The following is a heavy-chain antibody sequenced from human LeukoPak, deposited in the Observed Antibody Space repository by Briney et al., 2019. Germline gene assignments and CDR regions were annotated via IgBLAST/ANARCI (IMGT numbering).Heavy chain of an antibody. CDR3: AKDPYDYGDYVPDY. V-gene: IGHV3-30*18. CDR1: GFTFSSYG. D-gene: IGHD4-17*01. J-gene: IGHJ4*02. Sequence: GGSLRLSCAASGFTFSSYGMHRVRQAPGKGLEWVAVISYDGSNKYYADSVKGRFTISRDNSKNTLYLQMNSLRAEDTAVYYCAKDPYDYGDYVPDYWGQGTLVTVSS. CDR2: ISYDGSNK.